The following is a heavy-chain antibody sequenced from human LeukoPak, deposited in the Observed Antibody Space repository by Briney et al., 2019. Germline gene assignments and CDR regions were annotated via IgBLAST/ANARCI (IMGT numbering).Heavy chain of an antibody. CDR2: MNPNSGNT. J-gene: IGHJ4*02. Sequence: SVKVSCKASGYTFTSYDINWVRQATGQGLEWMGWMNPNSGNTGYAQKFQGRVTMTRNTSISTAYMELSSLRSEDTAVYYCASQGRYCSGGSCQNFDYWGQGTLVTVSS. CDR3: ASQGRYCSGGSCQNFDY. CDR1: GYTFTSYD. D-gene: IGHD2-15*01. V-gene: IGHV1-8*01.